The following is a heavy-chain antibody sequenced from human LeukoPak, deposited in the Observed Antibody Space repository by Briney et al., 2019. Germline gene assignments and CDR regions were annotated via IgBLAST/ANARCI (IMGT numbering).Heavy chain of an antibody. V-gene: IGHV1-69*04. Sequence: SVKVSCKASGGTFSSYAISWVRQAPGQGLEWMGRIIPILGIANYAQKFQGRVTITADKSTSTAYMELSSLRSEDTAVYYCARETYYDFWSGSIDYYMDVWGKGTTVTVSS. J-gene: IGHJ6*03. CDR1: GGTFSSYA. CDR2: IIPILGIA. CDR3: ARETYYDFWSGSIDYYMDV. D-gene: IGHD3-3*01.